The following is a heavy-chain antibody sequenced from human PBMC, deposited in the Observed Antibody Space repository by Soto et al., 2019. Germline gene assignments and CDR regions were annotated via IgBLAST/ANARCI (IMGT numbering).Heavy chain of an antibody. CDR2: VYYSGNT. CDR3: AGRGGVRRLAY. D-gene: IGHD3-16*01. J-gene: IGHJ4*02. CDR1: GGSISPYY. Sequence: SETLSLTCTVSGGSISPYYWSWIRQPPGKGLEWIGYVYYSGNTNYNPSLESRVTISVDTSKNQFSLKLSSVTAADTAVYYCAGRGGVRRLAYWGQGTLVPVPS. V-gene: IGHV4-59*12.